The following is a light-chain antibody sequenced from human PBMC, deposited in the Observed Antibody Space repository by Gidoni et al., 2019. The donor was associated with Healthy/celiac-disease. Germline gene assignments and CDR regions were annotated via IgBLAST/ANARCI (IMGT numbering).Light chain of an antibody. CDR3: QQYGSSPLT. V-gene: IGKV3-20*01. CDR1: QSVSSSY. Sequence: EIVFTQSPGTLSLSPGERATLSCRASQSVSSSYLAWYKQKPGQAPRLLIYGASSRATGIPDRLSGSGSGTEFTLTISRLEPEDFAGYYCQQYGSSPLTFGGGTKVEIK. CDR2: GAS. J-gene: IGKJ4*01.